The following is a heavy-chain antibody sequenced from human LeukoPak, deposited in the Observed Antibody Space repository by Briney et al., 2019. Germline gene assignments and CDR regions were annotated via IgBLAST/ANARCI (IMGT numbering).Heavy chain of an antibody. D-gene: IGHD3/OR15-3a*01. CDR1: GFTFSSYA. J-gene: IGHJ4*02. CDR2: ISGSGGST. Sequence: GGSLRLSCAASGFTFSSYAMSWVRQAPGKGLEWALAISGSGGSTYYADSVKGRFTISRDNSKNTLYLQMNSLRAEDTAVYYCARGGTMIFGDPDFDYWGQGTLVTVSS. CDR3: ARGGTMIFGDPDFDY. V-gene: IGHV3-23*01.